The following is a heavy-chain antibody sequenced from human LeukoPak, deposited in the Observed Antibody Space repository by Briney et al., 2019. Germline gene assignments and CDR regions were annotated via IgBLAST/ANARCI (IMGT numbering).Heavy chain of an antibody. D-gene: IGHD5-18*01. Sequence: SETLSLTCGVYGGSFSDYYWSWIRQPPGKGLEWIGEINHSGSTNYNPSLKSRVTISVDTSKNQFSLKVNSVTAADTAVYYCARETKWIQLWYFDYWGQGTLVTVSS. CDR1: GGSFSDYY. CDR3: ARETKWIQLWYFDY. CDR2: INHSGST. J-gene: IGHJ4*02. V-gene: IGHV4-34*01.